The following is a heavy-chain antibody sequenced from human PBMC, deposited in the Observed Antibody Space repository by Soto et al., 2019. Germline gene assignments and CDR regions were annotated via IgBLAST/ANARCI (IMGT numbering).Heavy chain of an antibody. J-gene: IGHJ1*01. D-gene: IGHD1-7*01. V-gene: IGHV4-39*01. Sequence: SETLSLTCTVSGGSIRSTTYYWGWIRQPPGKGLEWIASIYYSGRTNYNPSLKGRVNISVDMSKNQFFLKLSSVTAADTAVYYCATHNWNLDPWGQGTLVTVS. CDR2: IYYSGRT. CDR3: ATHNWNLDP. CDR1: GGSIRSTTYY.